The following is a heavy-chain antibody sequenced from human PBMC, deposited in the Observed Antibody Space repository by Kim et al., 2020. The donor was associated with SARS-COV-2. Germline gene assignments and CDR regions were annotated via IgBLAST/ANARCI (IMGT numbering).Heavy chain of an antibody. D-gene: IGHD1-26*01. J-gene: IGHJ4*02. CDR3: VRKAVGATGHFDY. V-gene: IGHV3-13*01. Sequence: YPDSVKGRFTISRENAKNSLYLQMNSLRAGDTAIYYCVRKAVGATGHFDYWGQGTLVTVSS.